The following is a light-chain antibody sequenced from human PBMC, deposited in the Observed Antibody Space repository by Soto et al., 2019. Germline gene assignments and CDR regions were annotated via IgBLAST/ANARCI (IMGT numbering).Light chain of an antibody. J-gene: IGLJ2*01. CDR3: SSYTRTSTVI. Sequence: QSVLTQPASVSGSPGQSITISCTGTSSDIGGYNFVSWYQQHPGKAPKVMIYDVTNRPSGVSNRFSGSKSGNTASLTISGLQAEDEADYYCSSYTRTSTVIFGGGTKVTVL. CDR2: DVT. V-gene: IGLV2-14*03. CDR1: SSDIGGYNF.